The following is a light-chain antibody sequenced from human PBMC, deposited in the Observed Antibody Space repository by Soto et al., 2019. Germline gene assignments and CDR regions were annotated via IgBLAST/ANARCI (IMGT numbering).Light chain of an antibody. Sequence: DIQMTQSPSSLSASVGDRVIISCRAGQRISSYLNWYQQKPGKAPRLLIYAASSLQSGVPSRFSGSGSGTDFTLTINTLQPEDFATYFCHQSYGAPLTLGGGTKVDIK. V-gene: IGKV1-39*01. CDR3: HQSYGAPLT. J-gene: IGKJ4*01. CDR1: QRISSY. CDR2: AAS.